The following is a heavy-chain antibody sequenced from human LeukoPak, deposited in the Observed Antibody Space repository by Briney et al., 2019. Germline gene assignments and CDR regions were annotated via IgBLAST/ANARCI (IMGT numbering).Heavy chain of an antibody. J-gene: IGHJ3*02. Sequence: GGSLRLSCAASGFTFSSYAMSWVRQAPGKGLEWVSAISGSGGSTYYADSVKGRFAISRDNSKNTLYLQMNSLRAEDTAVYYCAKGRPHRGWASSWAHRKTGAFDIWGQGTMVTVSS. D-gene: IGHD6-13*01. CDR1: GFTFSSYA. CDR2: ISGSGGST. V-gene: IGHV3-23*01. CDR3: AKGRPHRGWASSWAHRKTGAFDI.